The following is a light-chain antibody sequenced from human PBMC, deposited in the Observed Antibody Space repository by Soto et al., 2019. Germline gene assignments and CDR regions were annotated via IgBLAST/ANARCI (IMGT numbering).Light chain of an antibody. V-gene: IGKV1-33*01. CDR2: DAS. J-gene: IGKJ1*01. Sequence: DIQMTQSPSSLSASVGDRVTITCQASQDLSNYLNWYQQKPGKAPKLLIYDASNLETGVPSRFSGSGSGTDFTFTISSLQPQDIATYYCQQYDNLPVTFGQGTKVEIK. CDR1: QDLSNY. CDR3: QQYDNLPVT.